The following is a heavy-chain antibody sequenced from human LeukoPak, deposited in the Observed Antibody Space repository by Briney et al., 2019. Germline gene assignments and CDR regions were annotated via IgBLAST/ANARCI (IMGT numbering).Heavy chain of an antibody. J-gene: IGHJ4*02. Sequence: GGSLRLSCAASGLTVSNNYMSWVRQAPGKGLEWVSVIYVGGSTLYADSVSGRFTISRDDSKNTVYLQMNRLRPEDTAVYYCARDPPEGAHNYDSPNDYWGQGTLVTVSS. CDR2: IYVGGST. CDR3: ARDPPEGAHNYDSPNDY. V-gene: IGHV3-53*01. CDR1: GLTVSNNY. D-gene: IGHD3-22*01.